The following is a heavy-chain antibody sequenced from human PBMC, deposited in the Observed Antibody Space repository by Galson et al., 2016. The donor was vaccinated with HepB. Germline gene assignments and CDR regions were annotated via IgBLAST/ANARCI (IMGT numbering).Heavy chain of an antibody. D-gene: IGHD1-1*01. CDR1: GFPFVTSG. CDR2: IVGSGHNP. V-gene: IGHV3-23*01. Sequence: SLRLSCAASGFPFVTSGLTWVRQAPGKGLEWVSGIVGSGHNPYYADSVKGRLTISRDKSKNTLSLQMNSLRAEDTAVYYRAKWNTAARATYLDFWGQGSLVTVSS. CDR3: AKWNTAARATYLDF. J-gene: IGHJ4*02.